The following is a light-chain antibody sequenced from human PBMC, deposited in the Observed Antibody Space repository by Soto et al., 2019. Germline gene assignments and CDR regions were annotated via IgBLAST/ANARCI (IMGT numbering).Light chain of an antibody. CDR2: DAS. Sequence: DIQMTQSPSSLSASVGDRVTITCQASQDISNYLTWYQQKPGKAPKLLIYDASNLETGVPSRFSGSGSGTDFTFTISSLQPEDIATYYCQHYDNLPLTFGPGTKVDIK. V-gene: IGKV1-33*01. J-gene: IGKJ3*01. CDR3: QHYDNLPLT. CDR1: QDISNY.